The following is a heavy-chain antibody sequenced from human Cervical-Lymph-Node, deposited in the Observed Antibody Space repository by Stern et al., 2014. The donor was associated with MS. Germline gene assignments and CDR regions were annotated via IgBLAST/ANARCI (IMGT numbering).Heavy chain of an antibody. J-gene: IGHJ4*02. V-gene: IGHV3-33*01. D-gene: IGHD6-6*01. CDR1: GFTFSSYG. Sequence: VQLVESGGGVVQPGRSLRLSCAASGFTFSSYGMHWVRQTPGKGLEWVAVIWYDGSNKYYADSVKGRFTISRDNSENTLYLQMNSLRAEDTAMYYCARGDSSSPLEYWGQGTLVTVSS. CDR3: ARGDSSSPLEY. CDR2: IWYDGSNK.